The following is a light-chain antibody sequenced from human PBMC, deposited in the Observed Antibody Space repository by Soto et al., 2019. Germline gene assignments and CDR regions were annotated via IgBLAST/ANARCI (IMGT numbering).Light chain of an antibody. CDR2: SDD. CDR1: RSNIGGNA. J-gene: IGLJ2*01. CDR3: SSFVGAPVI. V-gene: IGLV1-44*01. Sequence: QSVLTQPPSASGTPGQRVTISCSGRRSNIGGNAVNWYQQAPGAAPTLLIYSDDQRPSGVPDRFSGSKSGTSASLAISGLQSEDEADYYCSSFVGAPVIFGGGTKLTVL.